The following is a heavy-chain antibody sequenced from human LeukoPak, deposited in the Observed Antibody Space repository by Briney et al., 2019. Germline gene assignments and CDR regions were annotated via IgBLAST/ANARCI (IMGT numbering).Heavy chain of an antibody. CDR3: ARVRGPYYYDSFGSGWLDP. Sequence: ASVKVSCKASGYTLTSYGISWVRQAPGQGLEWMGWISAYNGNTNYAQKLQGRVTMTTDTSTSTAYMELRSLRSDDTAVYYCARVRGPYYYDSFGSGWLDPWGQGTLVTVSS. D-gene: IGHD3-22*01. V-gene: IGHV1-18*01. J-gene: IGHJ5*02. CDR2: ISAYNGNT. CDR1: GYTLTSYG.